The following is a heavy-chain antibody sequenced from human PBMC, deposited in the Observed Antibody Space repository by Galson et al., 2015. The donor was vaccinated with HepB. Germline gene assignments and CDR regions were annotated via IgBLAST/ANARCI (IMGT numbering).Heavy chain of an antibody. CDR1: GGSFTSYY. V-gene: IGHV4-59*01. Sequence: ETLSLTCTVSGGSFTSYYWSCIRQPPGKGLEWIGYIYYSGSTNYNPSLKSRVTISIDTSKNQFSMKLSSVTAADTAVYYCARTSTPWYFDLWGRGTLVTVSS. D-gene: IGHD5/OR15-5a*01. CDR3: ARTSTPWYFDL. CDR2: IYYSGST. J-gene: IGHJ2*01.